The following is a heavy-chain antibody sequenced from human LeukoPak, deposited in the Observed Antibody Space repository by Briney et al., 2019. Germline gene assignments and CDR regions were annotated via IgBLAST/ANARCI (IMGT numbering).Heavy chain of an antibody. CDR1: GYTFTSYG. CDR3: AITNGGNSASYYFDY. D-gene: IGHD4-23*01. CDR2: ISANNGDT. Sequence: ASVKVSCKASGYTFTSYGISWVRQAPGQGLEWMGWISANNGDTKYVQKFQGRVTMTTDTSTSTAYMELRSLRSDDTAVYYCAITNGGNSASYYFDYWGQGTLVTVSS. J-gene: IGHJ4*02. V-gene: IGHV1-18*01.